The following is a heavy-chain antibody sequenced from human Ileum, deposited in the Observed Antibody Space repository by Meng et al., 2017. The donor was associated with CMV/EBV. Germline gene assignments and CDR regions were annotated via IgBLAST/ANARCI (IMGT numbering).Heavy chain of an antibody. CDR1: GFTFSSYS. CDR2: ISSSSSTI. Sequence: GESLKISCAASGFTFSSYSMNWVRQAPGKGLEWVSYISSSSSTIYYADSVKGRFTISRDNAKNSLYLQMNSLRAEETAVYYCARGLTTVSTGYFDYWGQGTLVTVSS. CDR3: ARGLTTVSTGYFDY. J-gene: IGHJ4*02. V-gene: IGHV3-48*04. D-gene: IGHD4-17*01.